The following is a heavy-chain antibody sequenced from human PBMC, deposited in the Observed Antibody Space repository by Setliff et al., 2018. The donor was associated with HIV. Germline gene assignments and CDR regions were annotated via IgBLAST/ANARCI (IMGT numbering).Heavy chain of an antibody. CDR3: ARDGVQYSSGWNGYYCDY. J-gene: IGHJ4*02. D-gene: IGHD6-19*01. Sequence: SETLSLTCTVSGGSISSHYWSRIRQPAGKGLEWIGRIYNSGNTNYNPSLKSRVNMSVDASKNQFSLNLKSVTAADTAVYYCARDGVQYSSGWNGYYCDYWGQGTLVTVSS. CDR1: GGSISSHY. CDR2: IYNSGNT. V-gene: IGHV4-4*07.